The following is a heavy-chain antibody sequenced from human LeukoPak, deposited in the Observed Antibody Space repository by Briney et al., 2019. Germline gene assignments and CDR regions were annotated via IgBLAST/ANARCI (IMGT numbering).Heavy chain of an antibody. CDR1: GGSISSSSYY. CDR2: IYYSGST. V-gene: IGHV4-39*01. CDR3: ARHEGECSGGSCYPNTVDY. D-gene: IGHD2-15*01. J-gene: IGHJ4*02. Sequence: SETLSLTCTVSGGSISSSSYYWGWIRQPPGKGLEWIGSIYYSGSTYYNPSLKSRVTISVDTSKNQFSLKLSSVTAADTAVYYCARHEGECSGGSCYPNTVDYWGQGTLVTVSS.